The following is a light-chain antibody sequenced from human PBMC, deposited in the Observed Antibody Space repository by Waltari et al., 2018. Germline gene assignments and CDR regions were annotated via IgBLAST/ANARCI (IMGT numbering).Light chain of an antibody. J-gene: IGLJ2*01. Sequence: QSALTQPRSVSGSPGQSVAISCTGTSSDVGGYNYVSWYQQHPGKAPKLMIYDVTKRPSGVPDRFSGSGSGTDFTLTISSLQAEDVAVYYCQQYYSTPTFGGGTK. CDR2: DVT. CDR3: QQYYSTPT. V-gene: IGLV2-11*01. CDR1: SSDVGGYNY.